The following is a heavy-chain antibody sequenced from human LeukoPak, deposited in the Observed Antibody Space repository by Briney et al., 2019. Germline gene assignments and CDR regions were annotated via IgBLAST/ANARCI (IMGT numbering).Heavy chain of an antibody. CDR2: ISWNSGSI. CDR1: GFTFADYA. V-gene: IGHV3-9*03. J-gene: IGHJ4*02. Sequence: PGRSLRLSCAASGFTFADYAMHWVRQAPGKGLEWVSGISWNSGSIDYANSVRGRFTISRDNAKNSLYLRMNSLRAEDMALYYCAEDSETAMSYYFDSWGQGTLVTVSS. CDR3: AEDSETAMSYYFDS. D-gene: IGHD5-18*01.